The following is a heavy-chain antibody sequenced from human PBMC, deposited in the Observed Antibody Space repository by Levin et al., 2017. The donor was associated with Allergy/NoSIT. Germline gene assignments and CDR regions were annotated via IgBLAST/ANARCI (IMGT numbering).Heavy chain of an antibody. J-gene: IGHJ6*02. CDR1: GYTFTGYY. D-gene: IGHD5-12*01. Sequence: RASVKVSCKASGYTFTGYYMHWVRQAPGQGLEWMGWINPNSGGTNYAQKFQGRVTMTRDTSISTAYMELSRLRSDDTAVYYCARFGIVATIFHYYYGMDVWGQGTTVTVSS. V-gene: IGHV1-2*02. CDR3: ARFGIVATIFHYYYGMDV. CDR2: INPNSGGT.